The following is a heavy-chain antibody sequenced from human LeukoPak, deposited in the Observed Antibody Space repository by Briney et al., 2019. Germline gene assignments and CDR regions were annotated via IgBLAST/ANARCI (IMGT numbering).Heavy chain of an antibody. D-gene: IGHD2-8*01. CDR3: ARGPYCTDDSCYENWFGP. V-gene: IGHV4-34*01. J-gene: IGHJ5*02. CDR2: IHHSGTA. Sequence: SETLSLTCAVYGGSFSGYYWSWIRQPPGKGLEWIGEIHHSGTANYNPSLKSRVTISVDTSKNQFSLNLSSVTAADTAVYYCARGPYCTDDSCYENWFGPWGKGTLVTVSS. CDR1: GGSFSGYY.